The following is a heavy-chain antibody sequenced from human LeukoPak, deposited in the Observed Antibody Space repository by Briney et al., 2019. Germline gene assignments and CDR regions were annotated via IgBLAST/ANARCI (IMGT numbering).Heavy chain of an antibody. V-gene: IGHV1-69*06. CDR3: ASPLTTVTTRGYYYYYMDV. J-gene: IGHJ6*03. CDR2: IIPIFGTA. Sequence: ASVKVSCKASGGTFSSYAISWVRQAPGQGLECMGGIIPIFGTANYAQKFQGRVTITADKSTSTAYMELSSLRSGDTAVYYCASPLTTVTTRGYYYYYMDVWGKGTTVTVSS. CDR1: GGTFSSYA. D-gene: IGHD4-17*01.